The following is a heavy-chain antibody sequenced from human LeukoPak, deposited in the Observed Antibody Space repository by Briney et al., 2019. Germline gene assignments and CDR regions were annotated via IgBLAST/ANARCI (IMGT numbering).Heavy chain of an antibody. V-gene: IGHV3-23*01. CDR2: ISGSGGST. CDR3: ARSHPQYGSAQDDWFDP. D-gene: IGHD3-10*01. CDR1: GFTFSSYA. J-gene: IGHJ5*02. Sequence: GGSLRLSCAASGFTFSSYAMSWVRQAPGKGLEWVSGISGSGGSTFYADSVKGRFTISRDNAKNSLYLQMNSLRAEDTAVYYCARSHPQYGSAQDDWFDPWGQGTLVTVSS.